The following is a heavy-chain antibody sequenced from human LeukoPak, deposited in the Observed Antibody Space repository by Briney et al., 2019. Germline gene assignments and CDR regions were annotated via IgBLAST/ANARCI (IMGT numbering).Heavy chain of an antibody. Sequence: PGRSLRLSCAASGFTFSSYAMHWVRQAPGKRLEWVAVISYDGSNKYYADSVKGRFTISRDNSKNTLYLQMNSLRAEDTAVYYCARDDYYDSLPGYFDYWGQGTLVTVSS. CDR1: GFTFSSYA. D-gene: IGHD3-22*01. CDR3: ARDDYYDSLPGYFDY. J-gene: IGHJ4*02. V-gene: IGHV3-30-3*01. CDR2: ISYDGSNK.